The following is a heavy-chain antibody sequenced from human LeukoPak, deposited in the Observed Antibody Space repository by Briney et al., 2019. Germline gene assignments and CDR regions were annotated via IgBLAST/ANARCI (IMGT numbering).Heavy chain of an antibody. CDR3: ARALFYSDSSGYREIDH. CDR2: IKQDGSEK. Sequence: QPGGSLRLSCAASGFTFSSYWMSWVRQAPGKGLEWVANIKQDGSEKYYVDSVKGRFTISRDNAKNSLYLQMNSLRAEDTAVYYCARALFYSDSSGYREIDHWGQGTLVTVSS. CDR1: GFTFSSYW. D-gene: IGHD3-22*01. J-gene: IGHJ4*02. V-gene: IGHV3-7*03.